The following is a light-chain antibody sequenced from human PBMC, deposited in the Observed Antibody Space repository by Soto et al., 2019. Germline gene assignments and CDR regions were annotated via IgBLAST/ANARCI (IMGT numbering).Light chain of an antibody. CDR1: SSDVGVYYY. Sequence: QSALTQPPSASGSPGQSVTISCTGTSSDVGVYYYVSWYQQHPGKAPKLMIYEVSKRPSGVPDRFSGSKSGNTASLTVSGLQAEDEADYYCSSYAGSNNFVVFGGGTKLTVL. J-gene: IGLJ2*01. CDR2: EVS. V-gene: IGLV2-8*01. CDR3: SSYAGSNNFVV.